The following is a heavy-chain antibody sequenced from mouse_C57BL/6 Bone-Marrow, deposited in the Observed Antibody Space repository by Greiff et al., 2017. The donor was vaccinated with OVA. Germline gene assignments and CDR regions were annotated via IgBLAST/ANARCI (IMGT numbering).Heavy chain of an antibody. J-gene: IGHJ4*01. D-gene: IGHD2-1*01. CDR1: GYAFTNYL. Sequence: LVESGAELVRPGTSVKVSCKASGYAFTNYLIEWVKQRPGQGLEWIGVINPGSGGTNYNEKFKGKATLTADKSSSTAYMQLSSLTSEDSAVYFCARFFYGHYYAMDYWGQGTSVTVSS. V-gene: IGHV1-54*01. CDR2: INPGSGGT. CDR3: ARFFYGHYYAMDY.